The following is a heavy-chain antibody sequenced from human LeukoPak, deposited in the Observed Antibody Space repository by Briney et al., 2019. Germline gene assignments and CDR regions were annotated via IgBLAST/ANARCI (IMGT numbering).Heavy chain of an antibody. CDR1: GFTFSNYW. V-gene: IGHV3-7*03. CDR2: IKQDRGEK. CDR3: ARRYFDY. Sequence: GGSLRLSCVASGFTFSNYWMQWVRQAPGKGLEWVANIKQDRGEKYYVDSVKGRFTISRDNAKDSLYLQMNSLRAEDTAVYYCARRYFDYWGQGTLVTVSS. J-gene: IGHJ4*02.